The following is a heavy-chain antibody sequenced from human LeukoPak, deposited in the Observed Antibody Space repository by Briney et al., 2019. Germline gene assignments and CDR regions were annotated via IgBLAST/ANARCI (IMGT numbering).Heavy chain of an antibody. CDR1: GSTFSSYG. D-gene: IGHD4-17*01. V-gene: IGHV3-48*03. Sequence: GGSLRLSCAASGSTFSSYGMNWVRQAPGKGLEWVSLISGSGGSTYYADSVKGRFTISRDNAKNSLYPQMNSLRAEDTAVYYCAREYGDHVGWFDPWGQGTLVTVSS. CDR2: ISGSGGST. J-gene: IGHJ5*02. CDR3: AREYGDHVGWFDP.